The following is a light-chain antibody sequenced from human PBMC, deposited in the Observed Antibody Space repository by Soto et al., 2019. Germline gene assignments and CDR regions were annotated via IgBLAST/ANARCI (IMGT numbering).Light chain of an antibody. J-gene: IGKJ2*01. Sequence: EIVLTQSPGTLSLSPGERATLSCRASQSVSSTYLAWYQQNPGQAPRLLIYGASSRATGIPDRFSGSGSGTDFTLTISRLEPEDFAVYFCLQYGSSSYTFGQWTKLEIK. CDR2: GAS. CDR1: QSVSSTY. V-gene: IGKV3-20*01. CDR3: LQYGSSSYT.